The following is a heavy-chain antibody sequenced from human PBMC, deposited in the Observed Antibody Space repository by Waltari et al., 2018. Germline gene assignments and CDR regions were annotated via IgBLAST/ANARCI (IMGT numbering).Heavy chain of an antibody. V-gene: IGHV4-59*01. D-gene: IGHD3-22*01. J-gene: IGHJ3*02. CDR2: IYYSGST. CDR1: GGSISSYY. CDR3: ASNYYDSSGESIAAFDI. Sequence: QVQLQESGPGLVKPSETLSLTCTVSGGSISSYYWRWIRQPPGKGLEWIGYIYYSGSTTYNPSLKSRVTISVDTSKNQFSLKLSSVTAADTAVYYCASNYYDSSGESIAAFDIWGQGTMVTVSS.